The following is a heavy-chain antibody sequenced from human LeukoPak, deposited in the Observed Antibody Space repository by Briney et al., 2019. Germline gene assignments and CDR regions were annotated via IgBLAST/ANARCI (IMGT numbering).Heavy chain of an antibody. CDR1: GGTFSSYA. V-gene: IGHV1-69*06. J-gene: IGHJ6*04. D-gene: IGHD3-10*01. CDR3: ARDGSGSRRGLDYYYYGMDV. CDR2: IIPIFGTA. Sequence: SVKVSCKASGGTFSSYAISWVRQAPGQGLEWMGGIIPIFGTANYAQKFQGRVTITADKSTSTAYMGLSSLRSEDTAVYYCARDGSGSRRGLDYYYYGMDVWGKGTTVTVSS.